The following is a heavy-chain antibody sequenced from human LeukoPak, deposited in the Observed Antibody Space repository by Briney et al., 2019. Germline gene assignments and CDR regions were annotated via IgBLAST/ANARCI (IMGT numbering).Heavy chain of an antibody. CDR1: GGTFSSYA. CDR3: ARVNYYDSRGYRHFDY. V-gene: IGHV1-69*06. Sequence: SVKVSCKASGGTFSSYAISWVRQAPGQGLEWMGGIIPIFGTANYAQKFQGRVTITADKSTSTAYMELSSLRSEDTAVYYCARVNYYDSRGYRHFDYWGQGTLVTVSS. D-gene: IGHD3-22*01. CDR2: IIPIFGTA. J-gene: IGHJ4*02.